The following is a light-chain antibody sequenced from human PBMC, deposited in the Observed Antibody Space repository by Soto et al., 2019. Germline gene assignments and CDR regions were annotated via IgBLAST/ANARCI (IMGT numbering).Light chain of an antibody. CDR1: QSISSY. J-gene: IGKJ5*01. V-gene: IGKV1-39*01. CDR3: QQSYDHPVT. Sequence: DIKMTQSPSSLSACVGDRVSITCRASQSISSYLNWFQQKPGEAPNLLIYGASSLHSGVPSRFSGSGSGTDFTLTISSLQPEDFATYYCQQSYDHPVTFGQGTRLEIK. CDR2: GAS.